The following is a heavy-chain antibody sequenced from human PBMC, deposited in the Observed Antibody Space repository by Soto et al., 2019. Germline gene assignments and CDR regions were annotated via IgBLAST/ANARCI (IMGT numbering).Heavy chain of an antibody. D-gene: IGHD6-6*01. CDR3: ARGKSIEIHHYAMDV. J-gene: IGHJ6*02. CDR2: MSSGGSNQ. V-gene: IGHV3-30*04. CDR1: EFTFGNYA. Sequence: QVQLVESGGGVVQPGTSLRLSCAGSEFTFGNYAMYWVRQAPGKGLEWVASMSSGGSNQYYGDYVKGRFTISRDNPKSTLYLQMNSLRVEDTAVYYCARGKSIEIHHYAMDVWGQGTTVSVS.